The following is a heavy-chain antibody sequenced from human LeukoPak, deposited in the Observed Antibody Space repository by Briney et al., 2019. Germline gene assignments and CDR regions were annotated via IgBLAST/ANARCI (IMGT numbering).Heavy chain of an antibody. V-gene: IGHV4-34*01. D-gene: IGHD2-15*01. J-gene: IGHJ4*02. CDR2: INHSGST. CDR3: ARGIFVVVVAARERYFDY. CDR1: GGSFSGYY. Sequence: SETLSLTCAVYGGSFSGYYWSWIRQPPGKGLEWIGEINHSGSTNYSPSLKSRVTISVDTSKNQFSLKLSSVTAADTAVYYCARGIFVVVVAARERYFDYWGQGTLVTVSS.